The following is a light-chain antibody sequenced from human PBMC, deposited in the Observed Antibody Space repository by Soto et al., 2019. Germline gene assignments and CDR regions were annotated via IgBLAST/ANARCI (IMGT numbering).Light chain of an antibody. J-gene: IGKJ5*01. CDR2: GAS. V-gene: IGKV3-15*01. CDR3: QQYNTWPPIT. CDR1: QNVRSN. Sequence: EVVLTQSAATLSVSPGKRATLSCRASQNVRSNLAWYQQKPGQAPRLLIFGASTRATGIPARFSGTGSGTEFTLTISSLQSEDFAVYYCQQYNTWPPITFGQGTRLEIK.